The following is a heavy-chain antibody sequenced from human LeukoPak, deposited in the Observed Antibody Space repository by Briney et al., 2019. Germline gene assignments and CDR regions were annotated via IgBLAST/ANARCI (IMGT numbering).Heavy chain of an antibody. D-gene: IGHD4-17*01. Sequence: SVKVSCTASGGTFSSYAISWVRQAPGQGLEWMGGIIPIFGTANYAQKFQGRVRITADESTSTAHMELSSLRSEDTAVYYCARAVNYGDYPFDYWGQGTLVTVSS. CDR2: IIPIFGTA. CDR1: GGTFSSYA. V-gene: IGHV1-69*13. CDR3: ARAVNYGDYPFDY. J-gene: IGHJ4*02.